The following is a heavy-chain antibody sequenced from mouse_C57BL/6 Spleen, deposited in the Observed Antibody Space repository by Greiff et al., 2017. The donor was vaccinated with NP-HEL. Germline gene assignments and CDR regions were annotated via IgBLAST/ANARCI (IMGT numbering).Heavy chain of an antibody. Sequence: EVMLVESGGGLVKPGGSLKLSCAASGFTFSDYGMHWVRQAPEKGLEWVAYISSGSSTIYYADTVKGRFTISRDNAKNTLILQMTSLRSEDTAMYYCARPPDYDGYYAAYWGQGTLVTVAA. V-gene: IGHV5-17*01. D-gene: IGHD2-3*01. CDR2: ISSGSSTI. CDR1: GFTFSDYG. CDR3: ARPPDYDGYYAAY. J-gene: IGHJ3*01.